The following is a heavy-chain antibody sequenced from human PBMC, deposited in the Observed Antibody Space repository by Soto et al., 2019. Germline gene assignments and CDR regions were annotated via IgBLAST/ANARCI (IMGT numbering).Heavy chain of an antibody. CDR3: ARGKWPQYAFDV. CDR2: IIPIFGTA. V-gene: IGHV1-69*13. Sequence: SVKVSCKASGSTFSSYAISWVRQAPGQGLEWMGGIIPIFGTANYAQKFQGRVTITADGSTSTAYMELSSLRSEDTAVYYCARGKWPQYAFDVWGEGTPVSVSS. D-gene: IGHD5-12*01. CDR1: GSTFSSYA. J-gene: IGHJ3*01.